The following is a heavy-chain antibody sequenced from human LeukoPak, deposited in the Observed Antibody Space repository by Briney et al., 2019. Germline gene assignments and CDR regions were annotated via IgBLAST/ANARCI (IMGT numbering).Heavy chain of an antibody. D-gene: IGHD3-10*01. CDR1: GFTFSSYG. J-gene: IGHJ4*02. CDR3: AKDDDGSGSYVGGGGDY. Sequence: GGSLRLSCAASGFTFSSYGMHWVRQAPGKGLEWVAVISYDGSNKYYADSVKGRFTISRDNSKNTLYLQMNSLRAEDTAVYYCAKDDDGSGSYVGGGGDYWGQGTLVTVSS. V-gene: IGHV3-30*18. CDR2: ISYDGSNK.